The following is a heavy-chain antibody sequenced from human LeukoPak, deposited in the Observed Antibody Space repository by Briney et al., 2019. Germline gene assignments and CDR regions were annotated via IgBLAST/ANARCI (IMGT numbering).Heavy chain of an antibody. V-gene: IGHV3-21*01. J-gene: IGHJ4*02. CDR1: GFTFSSYS. CDR2: ISSSSSYI. D-gene: IGHD5-12*01. Sequence: GGSLRLSCAASGFTFSSYSMNWVRQAPGKGLEWVSSISSSSSYIYYADSVRGRFTISRDNAKNSLYLQMNSLRAEDTAVYYCARDLGGYSGYDYFGYWGQGTLVTVSS. CDR3: ARDLGGYSGYDYFGY.